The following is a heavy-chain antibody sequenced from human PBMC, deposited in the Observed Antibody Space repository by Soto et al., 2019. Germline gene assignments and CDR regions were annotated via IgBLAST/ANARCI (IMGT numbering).Heavy chain of an antibody. CDR1: GGSISGYY. J-gene: IGHJ3*02. D-gene: IGHD3-22*01. CDR2: IYYSGST. Sequence: SETLSLSCLVSGGSISGYYWSWIQQPPGKGLEWIGYIYYSGSTNYSPSLKSRVTISVDTSENQFSLKVNSVTAADTAVYYCARGGLDGFDIWGQGRMVTVS. CDR3: ARGGLDGFDI. V-gene: IGHV4-59*01.